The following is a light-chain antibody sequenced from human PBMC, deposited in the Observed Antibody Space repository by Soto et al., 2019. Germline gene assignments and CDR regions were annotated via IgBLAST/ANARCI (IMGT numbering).Light chain of an antibody. Sequence: DIQMTQSPSTLSASIGDRVTITCRASQTINNWLAWYQQKPGKAPNLLIYHASNLETGVPSRFSGSAFGTEFTLTIRSLQPDDFATYYCQHYHSYPWTFGQGTKVEIK. CDR3: QHYHSYPWT. J-gene: IGKJ1*01. V-gene: IGKV1-5*01. CDR2: HAS. CDR1: QTINNW.